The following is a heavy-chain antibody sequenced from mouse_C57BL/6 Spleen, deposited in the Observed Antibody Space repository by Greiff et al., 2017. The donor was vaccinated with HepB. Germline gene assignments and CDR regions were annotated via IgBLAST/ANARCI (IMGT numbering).Heavy chain of an antibody. J-gene: IGHJ3*01. D-gene: IGHD2-3*01. Sequence: VQLQQSGAELVRPGASVKLSCTASGFNIKDYYMHWVKQRPEQGQEWIGRIDPEDGDTEYAPKFQGKATMTADTSSNTAYLQLSSPTSEDTAVYYCTFIYDGFPFAYWGQGTLVTVSA. CDR1: GFNIKDYY. V-gene: IGHV14-1*01. CDR2: IDPEDGDT. CDR3: TFIYDGFPFAY.